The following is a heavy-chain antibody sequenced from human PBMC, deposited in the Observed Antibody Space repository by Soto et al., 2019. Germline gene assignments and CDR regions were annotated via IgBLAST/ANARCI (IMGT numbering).Heavy chain of an antibody. CDR1: GYTFTDYW. CDR2: IYPGYSDT. D-gene: IGHD4-4*01. Sequence: GESLKISCKGSGYTFTDYWIGWVRQLPGKRLEWMGIIYPGYSDTRSSPSFQGHVTITVDKSTNTAYLQWNTLRASDNAMCYCAGHISNFRYYYYSMGVWGQGTTFTVSS. V-gene: IGHV5-51*01. CDR3: AGHISNFRYYYYSMGV. J-gene: IGHJ6*02.